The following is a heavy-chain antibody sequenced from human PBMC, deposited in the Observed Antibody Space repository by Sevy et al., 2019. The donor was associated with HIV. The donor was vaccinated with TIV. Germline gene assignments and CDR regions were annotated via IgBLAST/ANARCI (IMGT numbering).Heavy chain of an antibody. V-gene: IGHV3-48*02. D-gene: IGHD3-3*01. J-gene: IGHJ6*02. CDR2: ISSSSSTI. CDR3: ARDWQFVWLDGIGVVSSYYYYYYGMDV. Sequence: GGSLRLSCAASGFTFSSYSMNWVRQAPGKGLEWVSYISSSSSTIYYADSVKGRFTISRDNAKNSLYLQMNSLRDEDTAVYYCARDWQFVWLDGIGVVSSYYYYYYGMDVWGQGTTVTVSS. CDR1: GFTFSSYS.